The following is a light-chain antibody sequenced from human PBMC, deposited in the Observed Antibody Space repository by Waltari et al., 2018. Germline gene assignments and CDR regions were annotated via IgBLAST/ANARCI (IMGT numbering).Light chain of an antibody. J-gene: IGLJ2*01. CDR3: SSYTESGARV. V-gene: IGLV2-14*01. CDR2: EVY. CDR1: SNDVGTYTY. Sequence: QSGLTQPASVSGSPGQSITIPCTGTSNDVGTYTYVSWYQHHPDRAPLLLIYEVYNRPSGISTRFSGSKSGNTASLTISGLLAEDEAVYYCSSYTESGARVFGGGTKVTV.